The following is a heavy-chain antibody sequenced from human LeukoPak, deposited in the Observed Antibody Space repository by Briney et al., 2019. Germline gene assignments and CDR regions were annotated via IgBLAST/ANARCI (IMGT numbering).Heavy chain of an antibody. Sequence: GGSLRLSCAVSGFTFSSYWMHWVRQAPGKGLVWVSRIDRDGSRINYADSVKGRFTISRDNAKNSLYLQMNSLRAEDTALYYCAKDARPGSFWGQGTMVTVSS. CDR2: IDRDGSRI. V-gene: IGHV3-74*01. CDR1: GFTFSSYW. D-gene: IGHD1-14*01. CDR3: AKDARPGSF. J-gene: IGHJ3*01.